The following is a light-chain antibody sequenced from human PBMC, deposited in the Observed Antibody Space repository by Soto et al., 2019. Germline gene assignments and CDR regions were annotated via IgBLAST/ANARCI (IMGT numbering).Light chain of an antibody. Sequence: DIQMTQSPSTLYASVGDRVSITCRASQRVDRYLAWYQQKPGKAPQLLIYDASRLESGVPSRFSGSGSGTAFTLTLSRLQPEDFATYYCHQSYSTPLTFGGGTKVELK. V-gene: IGKV1-5*01. J-gene: IGKJ4*01. CDR1: QRVDRY. CDR2: DAS. CDR3: HQSYSTPLT.